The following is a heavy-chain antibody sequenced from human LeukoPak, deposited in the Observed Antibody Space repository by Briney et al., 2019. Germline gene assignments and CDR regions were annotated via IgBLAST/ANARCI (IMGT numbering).Heavy chain of an antibody. Sequence: GGSLRLSCAASGFTFSSYAMSWVRQAPGKGLEWVAVISYDGSNKYYADSVKGRFTISRDNSKNTLYLQMNSLRAEDTAVYYCARGIEVRPMGAFDIWGQGTMVTVSS. J-gene: IGHJ3*02. CDR3: ARGIEVRPMGAFDI. CDR1: GFTFSSYA. D-gene: IGHD3-10*01. V-gene: IGHV3-30-3*01. CDR2: ISYDGSNK.